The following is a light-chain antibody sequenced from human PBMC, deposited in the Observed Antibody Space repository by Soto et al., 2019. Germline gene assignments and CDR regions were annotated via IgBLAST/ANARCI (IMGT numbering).Light chain of an antibody. CDR2: DVS. CDR1: SSDVGRYNY. Sequence: QSALAQPASVSGSRGQSITISCTGTSSDVGRYNYVSWFQQHPGKVPKLIIYDVSNWPSGVSDRFSGSKSSNTASLTISGLHPEDEADYYCSSFTSSSTFVFGTGTKLTVL. V-gene: IGLV2-14*03. CDR3: SSFTSSSTFV. J-gene: IGLJ1*01.